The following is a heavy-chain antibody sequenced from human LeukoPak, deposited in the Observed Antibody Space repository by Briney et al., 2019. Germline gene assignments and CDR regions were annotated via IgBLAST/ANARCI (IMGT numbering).Heavy chain of an antibody. CDR1: GYTFTSYD. V-gene: IGHV1-8*01. D-gene: IGHD5-12*01. Sequence: GASVTVSCKASGYTFTSYDINWVRQATGQGLEWMGWMNPNSGNTGYAQKFQGRVTMTRNTSISTAYMELSSLRSEDTAVYYCARPSRGGYAFDYWGQGTLVTVSS. CDR2: MNPNSGNT. CDR3: ARPSRGGYAFDY. J-gene: IGHJ4*02.